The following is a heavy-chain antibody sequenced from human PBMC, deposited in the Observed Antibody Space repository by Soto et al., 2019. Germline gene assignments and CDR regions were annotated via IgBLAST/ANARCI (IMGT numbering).Heavy chain of an antibody. D-gene: IGHD2-15*01. J-gene: IGHJ4*02. V-gene: IGHV3-7*01. Sequence: EEQLVESGGGLVQPGGSLRLSCVASGFTFSSYWMSWVRQAPGQGLEWVANINKDGSEKYYIDSVKGRFTISRDNAKNSLYLQMNSLRAEDTDLYDCASDCTDGSCWGEAYGGQGSLVTVSS. CDR2: INKDGSEK. CDR1: GFTFSSYW. CDR3: ASDCTDGSCWGEAY.